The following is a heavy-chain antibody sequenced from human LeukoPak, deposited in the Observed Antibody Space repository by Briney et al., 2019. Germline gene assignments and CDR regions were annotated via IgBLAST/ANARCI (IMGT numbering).Heavy chain of an antibody. D-gene: IGHD4-17*01. CDR2: ISAYNGNT. CDR3: ARALYGDHPDY. J-gene: IGHJ4*02. Sequence: ASVKVSCKASGYAFTSYYMHWVRQAPGQGLEWMGWISAYNGNTNYAQKLQGRVTMTTDTSTSTAYMELRSLRSDDTAVYYCARALYGDHPDYWGQGTLVTVSS. V-gene: IGHV1-18*04. CDR1: GYAFTSYY.